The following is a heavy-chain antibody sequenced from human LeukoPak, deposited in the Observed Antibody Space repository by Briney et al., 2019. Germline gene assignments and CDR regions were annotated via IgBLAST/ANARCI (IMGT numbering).Heavy chain of an antibody. D-gene: IGHD2-2*01. CDR3: ARDLGYCSSTSCYNWFGP. CDR1: GGSISSYY. Sequence: PSETLPLTCTVSGGSISSYYWGWIRQPPGKGLEWIGYIYYSGNTNYNPSLKSRVTMSVDTSKNQFSLKLSSVTAADTAVYYCARDLGYCSSTSCYNWFGPWGQGSLVTVSS. CDR2: IYYSGNT. V-gene: IGHV4-59*01. J-gene: IGHJ5*02.